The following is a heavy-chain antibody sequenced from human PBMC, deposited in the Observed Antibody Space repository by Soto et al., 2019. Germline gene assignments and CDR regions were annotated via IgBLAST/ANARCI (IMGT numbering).Heavy chain of an antibody. Sequence: PAETVSLTCAVYGGSFSGYYLRWICQPPGKGLEWIGEINHSRSTNYNPSLKSRVTISVDTSKNQFSLKLSSVTAADTAVYYCARKKAVDVYYYGSGSYYKAAPRGSKGHNWFDPWGQGTLVTVS. CDR1: GGSFSGYY. J-gene: IGHJ5*02. CDR3: ARKKAVDVYYYGSGSYYKAAPRGSKGHNWFDP. D-gene: IGHD3-10*01. CDR2: INHSRST. V-gene: IGHV4-34*01.